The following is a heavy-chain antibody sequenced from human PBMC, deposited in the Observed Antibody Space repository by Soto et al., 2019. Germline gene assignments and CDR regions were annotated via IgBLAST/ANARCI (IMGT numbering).Heavy chain of an antibody. CDR3: ARALIAAAGSYYYYYYGMDV. Sequence: QVQLQQWGAGLLKPSETLSLTCAVYGGSFSGYYWSWIRQPPGKGLEWIGEINHSGSTNYNPSLKSRGTISVDTSKNQFSLKLSSVTAADTAVYYCARALIAAAGSYYYYYYGMDVWGQGTTVTVSS. V-gene: IGHV4-34*01. CDR1: GGSFSGYY. CDR2: INHSGST. D-gene: IGHD6-13*01. J-gene: IGHJ6*02.